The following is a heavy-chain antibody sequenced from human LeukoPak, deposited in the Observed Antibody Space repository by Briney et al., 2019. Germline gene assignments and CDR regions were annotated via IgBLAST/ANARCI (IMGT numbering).Heavy chain of an antibody. CDR2: IWYDGSNK. V-gene: IGHV3-33*01. J-gene: IGHJ4*02. CDR1: GFTFSSYG. D-gene: IGHD6-6*01. Sequence: GGSLRLSCAASGFTFSSYGMHWVRQAPGKGLEWVAVIWYDGSNKYYADSVKGRFTISRDNSKNTLYLQMNSLRAEDTAVYYCAREGMSSSPNFDYWGQGTLVTVSS. CDR3: AREGMSSSPNFDY.